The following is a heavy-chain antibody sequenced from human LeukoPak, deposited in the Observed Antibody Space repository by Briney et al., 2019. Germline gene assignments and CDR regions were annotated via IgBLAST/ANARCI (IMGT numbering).Heavy chain of an antibody. J-gene: IGHJ4*02. Sequence: PGGSLRLSCAASGFTFSRYGMHWVRQAPGKGLERVAVISYGGSNKNYADSVKGRFTISRDNSKNTLYLQMNSLRPEDAAVYYCAKERATETRRLDYWGQGTLVTVSS. CDR1: GFTFSRYG. V-gene: IGHV3-30*18. CDR2: ISYGGSNK. CDR3: AKERATETRRLDY.